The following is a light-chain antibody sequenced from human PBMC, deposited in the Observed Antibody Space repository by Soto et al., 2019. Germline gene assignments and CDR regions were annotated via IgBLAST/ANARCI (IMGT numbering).Light chain of an antibody. Sequence: QSVLTQPPSVSGAPGQRVTLSCTGSSSTIGAGYYVHWYQQLPGTAPKLLIYGNNNRPSGVPDRFSGSKSGTSASLAITGLQAEDEADYYCQSYDSSLSGSVFGGGTKLTVL. V-gene: IGLV1-40*01. CDR3: QSYDSSLSGSV. J-gene: IGLJ3*02. CDR1: SSTIGAGYY. CDR2: GNN.